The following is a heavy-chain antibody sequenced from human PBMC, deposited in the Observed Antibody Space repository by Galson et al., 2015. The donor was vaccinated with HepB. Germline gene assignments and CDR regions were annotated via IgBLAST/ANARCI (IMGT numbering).Heavy chain of an antibody. CDR1: GFTVSSNY. Sequence: SLRLSCAASGFTVSSNYMSWVRQAPGKGLEWVSVIYSGGSTYYADSLKGRFTISRDNSKNTLYLQMNSLRAEDTAVYYCARDLRVGAMEAFDIWGQGTMVTVSS. CDR2: IYSGGST. V-gene: IGHV3-66*01. CDR3: ARDLRVGAMEAFDI. J-gene: IGHJ3*02. D-gene: IGHD1-26*01.